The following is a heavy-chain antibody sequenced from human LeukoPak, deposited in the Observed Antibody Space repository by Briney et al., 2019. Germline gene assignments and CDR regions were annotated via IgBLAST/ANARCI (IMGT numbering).Heavy chain of an antibody. CDR3: AKDRGEYSYALGLDY. CDR1: GFTLSSYG. Sequence: GGSLRLSCAASGFTLSSYGMHWVRQAPGKGLEWVAVIWYDGSNKYYADSVKGRFTISRDNSKNTLYLQMNSLRAEDTAVYYCAKDRGEYSYALGLDYWGQGTLVTVSS. J-gene: IGHJ4*02. V-gene: IGHV3-33*06. D-gene: IGHD5-18*01. CDR2: IWYDGSNK.